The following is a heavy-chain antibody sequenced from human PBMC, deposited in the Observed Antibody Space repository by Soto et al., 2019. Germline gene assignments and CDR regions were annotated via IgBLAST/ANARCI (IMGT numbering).Heavy chain of an antibody. CDR1: GISHSTVRLC. Sequence: SGPTLVNPTQTVTLTCTFCGISHSTVRLCVSWIRKPQGKALEWLAVIDCSGDKDHSTRLKTRLHISEDNSKNKVVLTMTNMDPVETATYYCARMVAAGMYYYYSMEVWGQG. V-gene: IGHV2-70*13. J-gene: IGHJ6*01. CDR2: IDCSGDK. CDR3: ARMVAAGMYYYYSMEV. D-gene: IGHD2-15*01.